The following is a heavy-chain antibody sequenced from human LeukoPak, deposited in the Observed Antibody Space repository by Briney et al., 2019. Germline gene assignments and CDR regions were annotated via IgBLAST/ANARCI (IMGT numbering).Heavy chain of an antibody. Sequence: PGGSLRLSCEASGFSLSSYFTSWIRQAPGKGLEWISYITNTGRPTNYADAVKGRSTISRDNGKQSVYLDMTDLRAEDTAVYYCAREASGNYHVFDSWGQGTLVIVSS. J-gene: IGHJ4*02. V-gene: IGHV3-11*04. CDR3: AREASGNYHVFDS. CDR2: ITNTGRPT. CDR1: GFSLSSYF. D-gene: IGHD6-25*01.